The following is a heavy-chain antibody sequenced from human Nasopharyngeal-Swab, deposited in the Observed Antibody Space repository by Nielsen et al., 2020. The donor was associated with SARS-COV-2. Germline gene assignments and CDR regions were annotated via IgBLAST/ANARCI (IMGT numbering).Heavy chain of an antibody. CDR3: AAYYASGSYSSGSSNYYYYGKDV. CDR1: GFTFSSYN. CDR2: ISSSSSYI. D-gene: IGHD3-10*01. V-gene: IGHV3-21*01. Sequence: GASLKISCVASGFTFSSYNMNWVRPAPGKGLEWVSCISSSSSYIYYEDSVKGRFTISRDNAESSLYLQMNSLRAEDTAVYYCAAYYASGSYSSGSSNYYYYGKDVWGQGTTVTVSS. J-gene: IGHJ6*02.